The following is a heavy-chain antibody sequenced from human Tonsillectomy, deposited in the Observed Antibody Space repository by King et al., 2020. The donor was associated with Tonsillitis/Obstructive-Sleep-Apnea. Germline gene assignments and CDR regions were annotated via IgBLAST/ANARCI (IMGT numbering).Heavy chain of an antibody. CDR1: GYTFTSYG. J-gene: IGHJ6*03. Sequence: VQLVESGAEVKKPGASVKVSCKASGYTFTSYGISGVRQAPGQGLEWMGLISAYNGNTNYAQNLQGGVTMTTDTSTSPAYMELRSLRSEDTAVYYCAKTADGIYYDFWSGYYLYMDVWGKGTTVTVSS. CDR3: AKTADGIYYDFWSGYYLYMDV. D-gene: IGHD3-3*01. V-gene: IGHV1-18*01. CDR2: ISAYNGNT.